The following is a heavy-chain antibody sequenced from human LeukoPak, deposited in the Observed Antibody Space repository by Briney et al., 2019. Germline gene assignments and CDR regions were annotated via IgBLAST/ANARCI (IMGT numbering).Heavy chain of an antibody. J-gene: IGHJ4*02. CDR1: GYTFTDYY. Sequence: ASVKVSCKASGYTFTDYYINWIRQAPGQGLEWMGWINPNRGGTSYAQNFQGRVTMTRDTPITTAYMELSRLRSDDTAVYYCARRQIDCSTTSCYVDYWGQGTLATVSS. V-gene: IGHV1-2*02. D-gene: IGHD2-2*01. CDR3: ARRQIDCSTTSCYVDY. CDR2: INPNRGGT.